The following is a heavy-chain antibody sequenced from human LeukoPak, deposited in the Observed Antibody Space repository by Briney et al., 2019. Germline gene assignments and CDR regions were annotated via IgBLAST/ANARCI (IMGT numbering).Heavy chain of an antibody. Sequence: GGSLRLSCAASGFTFSSYSMNWVRQAPGKGLEWVSSISSSSSYIYYADSVKGRFTISRDNAKNSLYLQMNSLRAEDTAVYYCARDLGHYYGSGSYYCWGQGTMVTVSS. CDR3: ARDLGHYYGSGSYYC. J-gene: IGHJ3*01. CDR2: ISSSSSYI. V-gene: IGHV3-21*01. D-gene: IGHD3-10*01. CDR1: GFTFSSYS.